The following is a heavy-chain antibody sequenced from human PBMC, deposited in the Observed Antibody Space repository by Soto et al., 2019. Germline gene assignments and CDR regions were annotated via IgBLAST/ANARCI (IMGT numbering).Heavy chain of an antibody. D-gene: IGHD4-17*01. CDR2: IIPIFGTA. CDR3: ARDSRAINYGGNSVWVYYYYGMDV. J-gene: IGHJ6*02. V-gene: IGHV1-69*13. CDR1: GGTFSSYA. Sequence: ASVKVSCKASGGTFSSYAISWVRQAPGQGLEWMGGIIPIFGTANYAQKFQGRVTITADESTSTAYMELSSLRSEDTAVYYCARDSRAINYGGNSVWVYYYYGMDVWGQGTTVTVSS.